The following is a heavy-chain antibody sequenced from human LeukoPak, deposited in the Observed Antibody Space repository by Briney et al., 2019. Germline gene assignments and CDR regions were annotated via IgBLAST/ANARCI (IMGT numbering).Heavy chain of an antibody. Sequence: GGSLRLSCAASGFTFTNYAMRWVRQTPGKGLEWVALISSDGSKNIYADPVKGRFTVSRDNSKNTLYLQMNSLRAEDTAVYYCANDYGDYRSGDAFDIWGQGTMVTVSS. J-gene: IGHJ3*02. CDR3: ANDYGDYRSGDAFDI. CDR1: GFTFTNYA. CDR2: ISSDGSKN. D-gene: IGHD4-17*01. V-gene: IGHV3-30*18.